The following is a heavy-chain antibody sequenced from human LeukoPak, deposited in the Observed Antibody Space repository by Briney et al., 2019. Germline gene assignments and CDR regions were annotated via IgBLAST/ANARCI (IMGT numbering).Heavy chain of an antibody. CDR3: ARGPTNYYDSSGYYPHAFDI. D-gene: IGHD3-22*01. CDR1: GFTFSSYS. V-gene: IGHV3-21*01. Sequence: GSLRLSCAASGFTFSSYSMNWVRQAPGKGLELVSSICSSSSYIYYADSVKGRFTISRDNAKNSLYLQMNSLRAEDTAVYYCARGPTNYYDSSGYYPHAFDIWGQGTMVTVSS. CDR2: ICSSSSYI. J-gene: IGHJ3*02.